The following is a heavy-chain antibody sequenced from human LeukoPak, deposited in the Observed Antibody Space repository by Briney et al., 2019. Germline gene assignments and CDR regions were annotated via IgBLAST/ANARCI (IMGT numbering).Heavy chain of an antibody. CDR3: ARDGSGFKAYFQH. J-gene: IGHJ1*01. CDR1: GYTFTGYY. D-gene: IGHD3-10*01. Sequence: ASVKVSCKASGYTFTGYYMHWVRQAPGQGLEWMGWINPNSGGTNYAQKFQGRVTMTRDTSISTACMELSRLRSDDTAVYYCARDGSGFKAYFQHWGQGTLVTVSS. V-gene: IGHV1-2*02. CDR2: INPNSGGT.